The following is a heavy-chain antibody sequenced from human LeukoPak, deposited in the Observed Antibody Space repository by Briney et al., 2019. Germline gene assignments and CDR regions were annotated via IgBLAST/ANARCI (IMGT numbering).Heavy chain of an antibody. CDR2: IYYSGST. Sequence: SETLSLTCTVSGGSISSYYWSWIRQPPGKGLEWIGYIYYSGSTNYNPSLKSRVTISVDTSKNQFSLKLSSVTAADTAVYYCARGRSSGYYYVDAFDIWGQGTMVTVSS. CDR1: GGSISSYY. V-gene: IGHV4-59*01. J-gene: IGHJ3*02. D-gene: IGHD3-22*01. CDR3: ARGRSSGYYYVDAFDI.